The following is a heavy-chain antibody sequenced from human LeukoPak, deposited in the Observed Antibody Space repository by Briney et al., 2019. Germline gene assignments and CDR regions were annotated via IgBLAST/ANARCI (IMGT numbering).Heavy chain of an antibody. Sequence: PGGSLRLSCAASGFAFSTYSMNWVRLAPGKGLEWVSSITSSSNYIYYADSVKGRFTISRDNAENSLYLQMNSLRVEDSAVYYCARGGELAATGFDSWGQGTLVSVSS. V-gene: IGHV3-21*01. D-gene: IGHD1-1*01. CDR1: GFAFSTYS. CDR3: ARGGELAATGFDS. J-gene: IGHJ4*02. CDR2: ITSSSNYI.